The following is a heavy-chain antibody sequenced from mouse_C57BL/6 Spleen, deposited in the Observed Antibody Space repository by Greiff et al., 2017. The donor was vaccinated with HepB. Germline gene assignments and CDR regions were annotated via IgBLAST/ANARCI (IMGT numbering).Heavy chain of an antibody. CDR2: IDPSDSYT. CDR1: GYTFTSYW. Sequence: QVQLQQPGAELVMPGASVKLSCKASGYTFTSYWMHWVKQRPGQGLEWIGEIDPSDSYTNYNQKFKGKSTLTVDKSSSTAYMQLSSLTSEDSAVYYWARWGYYGSSNWYFDVWGTGTTVTVSS. J-gene: IGHJ1*03. CDR3: ARWGYYGSSNWYFDV. D-gene: IGHD1-1*01. V-gene: IGHV1-69*01.